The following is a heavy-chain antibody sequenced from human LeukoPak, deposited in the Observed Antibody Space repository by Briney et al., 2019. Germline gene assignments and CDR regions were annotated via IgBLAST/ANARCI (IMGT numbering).Heavy chain of an antibody. CDR3: ARTYYYGSGSNNWFDP. CDR1: GGTFTSYD. V-gene: IGHV1-8*01. Sequence: ASVKVSCKASGGTFTSYDINWVRQATGQGLEWMGWMNPNSGNTGYAQKFQGRVTMTRNTSISTAYMELSSLRSEDTAVYYCARTYYYGSGSNNWFDPWGQGTLVTVSS. CDR2: MNPNSGNT. J-gene: IGHJ5*02. D-gene: IGHD3-10*01.